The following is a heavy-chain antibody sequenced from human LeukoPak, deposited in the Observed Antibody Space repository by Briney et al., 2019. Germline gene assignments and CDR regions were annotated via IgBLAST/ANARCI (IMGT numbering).Heavy chain of an antibody. V-gene: IGHV4-59*01. CDR3: AGTGVNSWAFDI. Sequence: PSETLSLTCTVSGGSIRSYHWSWIRQPPGKGLEWIGYFYYSGSTNHNPSLKSRVTMSIDTSKNQFSLKLSSVTAADTALYYCAGTGVNSWAFDIWGQGTMVTVSS. D-gene: IGHD1-1*01. CDR2: FYYSGST. J-gene: IGHJ3*02. CDR1: GGSIRSYH.